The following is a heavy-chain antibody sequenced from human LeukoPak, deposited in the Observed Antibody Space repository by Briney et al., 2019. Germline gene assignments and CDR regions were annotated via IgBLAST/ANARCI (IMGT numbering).Heavy chain of an antibody. CDR2: MNPNSGNT. Sequence: ASVKVSCKASGYTFTSSDINWVRQATGQGLEWMGWMNPNSGNTGYAQKFQGRVTLTRNISIRTAYMELRSLRSDDTAVYYCARDRLGYCSGGSCSNPDIWGQGTMVTVSS. V-gene: IGHV1-8*03. CDR1: GYTFTSSD. D-gene: IGHD2-15*01. J-gene: IGHJ3*02. CDR3: ARDRLGYCSGGSCSNPDI.